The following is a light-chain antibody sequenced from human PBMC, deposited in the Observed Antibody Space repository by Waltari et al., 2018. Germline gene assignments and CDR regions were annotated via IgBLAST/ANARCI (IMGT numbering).Light chain of an antibody. CDR1: SSNIGSNT. Sequence: QSVLTQPPSASGTPGQSVTISCSGRSSNIGSNTVTWYQQLPGTAPNLLIYRNNQRASGVPGRVSGSKAGTSASLAISGLQSEDEADYYCAAWDDSLNGYVLGTGTKVTVL. V-gene: IGLV1-44*01. CDR3: AAWDDSLNGYV. J-gene: IGLJ1*01. CDR2: RNN.